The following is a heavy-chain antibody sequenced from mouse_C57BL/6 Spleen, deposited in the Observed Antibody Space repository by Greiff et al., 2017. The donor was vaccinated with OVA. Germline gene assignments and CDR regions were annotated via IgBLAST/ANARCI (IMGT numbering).Heavy chain of an antibody. V-gene: IGHV1-52*01. CDR2: IDPSDSET. CDR3: ARSRSSPWYFDV. CDR1: GYTFTSYW. J-gene: IGHJ1*03. D-gene: IGHD1-1*01. Sequence: QVQLQQSGAELVRPGSSVKLSCKASGYTFTSYWLHWVKQRPIQGLEWIGNIDPSDSETHYNQKFKDKATLTVDKSSSTAYMQLSSLTSEDSAVYYCARSRSSPWYFDVWGTGTTVTVSS.